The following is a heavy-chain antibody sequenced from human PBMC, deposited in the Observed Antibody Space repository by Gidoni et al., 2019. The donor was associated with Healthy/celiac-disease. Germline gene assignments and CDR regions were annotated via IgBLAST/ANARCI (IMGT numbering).Heavy chain of an antibody. Sequence: QVQLVQSGAEVKKPGSSVKVSCKASGGPFSSYAISWVRQAPGQGLEWMGGIIPIFGTANYAQKFQGRVTITADEATSTAYMELSSLRSEDTAVYDCARTYYYGSGSYYTLDYWGQGTLVTVSS. V-gene: IGHV1-69*01. CDR2: IIPIFGTA. CDR1: GGPFSSYA. D-gene: IGHD3-10*01. J-gene: IGHJ4*02. CDR3: ARTYYYGSGSYYTLDY.